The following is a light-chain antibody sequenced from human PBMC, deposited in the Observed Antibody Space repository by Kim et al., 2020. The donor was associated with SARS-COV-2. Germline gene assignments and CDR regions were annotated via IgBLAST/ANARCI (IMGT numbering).Light chain of an antibody. J-gene: IGLJ3*02. V-gene: IGLV1-51*01. Sequence: GQKVTISCSGSSSNIGNNYVSWYQQLPGTAPKLLIYDNNKRPSGIPARFSGSKSGTSATLGITGLQTGDEADYYCGTWDSSLSAAVFGGGTQLTVL. CDR1: SSNIGNNY. CDR3: GTWDSSLSAAV. CDR2: DNN.